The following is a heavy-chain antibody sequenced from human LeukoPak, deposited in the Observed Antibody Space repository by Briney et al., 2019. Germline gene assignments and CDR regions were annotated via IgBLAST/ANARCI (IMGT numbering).Heavy chain of an antibody. D-gene: IGHD3-22*01. Sequence: ASVKVSCKASGYTFTSYYMHWVRQAPGQGLEWMGIINPSGGSTSYAQKFQGRVTMTRDTSTSTVYMELSSLRSEDTAVYYCARRGYDSSGYYYEDFDYWGQGTLVTVSS. CDR1: GYTFTSYY. V-gene: IGHV1-46*01. CDR2: INPSGGST. CDR3: ARRGYDSSGYYYEDFDY. J-gene: IGHJ4*02.